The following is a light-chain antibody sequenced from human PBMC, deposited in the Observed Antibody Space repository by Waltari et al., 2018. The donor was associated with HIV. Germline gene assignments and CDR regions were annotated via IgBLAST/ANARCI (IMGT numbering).Light chain of an antibody. CDR1: NSNIGTNT. CDR3: GVWDDGLNGPE. V-gene: IGLV1-44*01. J-gene: IGLJ3*02. CDR2: SDD. Sequence: QSVLTQPPSASGTPGQRVTISCSGSNSNIGTNTVSWYQHLPGTAPKLLIYSDDQRPSGVPGRFAGSKSGTSASLAISGLQSEDYADYDCGVWDDGLNGPEFGGGTKLTVL.